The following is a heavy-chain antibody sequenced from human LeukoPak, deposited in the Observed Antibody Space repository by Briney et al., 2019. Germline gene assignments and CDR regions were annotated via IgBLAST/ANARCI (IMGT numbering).Heavy chain of an antibody. CDR2: IHWNSDIV. V-gene: IGHV3-9*01. CDR1: GFTFDDYA. D-gene: IGHD1-1*01. J-gene: IGHJ4*02. Sequence: PGGSLRLSCAVSGFTFDDYAMHWVRQAPGKGLEWVSGIHWNSDIVGYADSVKGRFTISRDNAKNSLYLQMNSLRAEDTALYYCAKGTDGSFDLWGQGTLVTVSS. CDR3: AKGTDGSFDL.